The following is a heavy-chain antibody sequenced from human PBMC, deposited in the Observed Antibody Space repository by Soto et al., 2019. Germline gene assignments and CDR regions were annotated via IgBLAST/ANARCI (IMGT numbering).Heavy chain of an antibody. CDR2: ISSSSSYI. CDR1: GFTFSSYS. V-gene: IGHV3-21*01. CDR3: ARALKPARPIY. D-gene: IGHD2-2*01. J-gene: IGHJ4*02. Sequence: TGGSLRLSCAASGFTFSSYSMNWVRQAPGKGLEWVSSISSSSSYIYYADSVKGRFTISRDNARNSLYLQMNSLRAEDTAVYYCARALKPARPIYWGQGTLVTVSS.